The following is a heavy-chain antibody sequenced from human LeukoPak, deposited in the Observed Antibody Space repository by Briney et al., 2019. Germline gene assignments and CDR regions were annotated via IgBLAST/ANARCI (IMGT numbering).Heavy chain of an antibody. D-gene: IGHD1-26*01. CDR3: ARVRYSGSYLRGDPPDY. CDR2: INPNSGGT. CDR1: GYTFTGYY. J-gene: IGHJ4*02. V-gene: IGHV1-2*02. Sequence: ASVKVSCKASGYTFTGYYMHWVRQAPGQGLEWMGWINPNSGGTNYAQKFQGRVTMTRDTSISTAYMELSRLRSDDTAVYYCARVRYSGSYLRGDPPDYWGQGTLVTVSS.